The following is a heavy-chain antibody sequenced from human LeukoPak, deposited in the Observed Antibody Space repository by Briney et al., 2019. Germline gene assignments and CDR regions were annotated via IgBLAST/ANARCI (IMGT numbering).Heavy chain of an antibody. J-gene: IGHJ4*02. V-gene: IGHV1-69*04. D-gene: IGHD1-26*01. CDR1: GGTFSSYA. CDR2: IIPIFGIA. Sequence: GASVKVSCKASGGTFSSYAISWVRQAPGQGLEWMGRIIPIFGIANYAQKSQGRVTITADKSTSTAYMELSSLRSEDTAVYYYARVRWNSGSYHFDYWGQGTLVTVSS. CDR3: ARVRWNSGSYHFDY.